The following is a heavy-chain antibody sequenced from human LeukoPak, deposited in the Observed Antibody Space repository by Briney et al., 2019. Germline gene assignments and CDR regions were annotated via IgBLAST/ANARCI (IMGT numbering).Heavy chain of an antibody. Sequence: GASVKVSCKASGYTFTSYDINWVRQATGQGLEWMGWMNPNSGDTGYAQKFQGRVTMTRNTSISTAYMELSSLRSEDTAVYYCARGGYSYGWNDAFDIWGQGTMVTVSS. V-gene: IGHV1-8*01. D-gene: IGHD5-18*01. J-gene: IGHJ3*02. CDR3: ARGGYSYGWNDAFDI. CDR2: MNPNSGDT. CDR1: GYTFTSYD.